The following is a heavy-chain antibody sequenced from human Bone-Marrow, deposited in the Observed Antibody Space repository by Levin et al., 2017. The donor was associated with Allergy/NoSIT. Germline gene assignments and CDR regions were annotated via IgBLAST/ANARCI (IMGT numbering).Heavy chain of an antibody. CDR1: GYTFTSYA. J-gene: IGHJ4*02. CDR2: INAGNGNT. CDR3: ARGYPRTAGYSSSWGEFDY. Sequence: GESLKISCKASGYTFTSYAMHWVRQAPGQRLEWMGWINAGNGNTKYSQKFQGRVTITRDTSASTAYMELSSLRSEDTAVYYCARGYPRTAGYSSSWGEFDYWGQGTLVTVSS. D-gene: IGHD6-13*01. V-gene: IGHV1-3*01.